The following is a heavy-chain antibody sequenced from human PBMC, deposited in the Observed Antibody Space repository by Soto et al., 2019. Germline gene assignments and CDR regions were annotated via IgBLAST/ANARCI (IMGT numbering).Heavy chain of an antibody. CDR3: ARGRSDYYDSSGYHDY. CDR2: ISYDGSNK. J-gene: IGHJ4*02. CDR1: GFTFSSYA. D-gene: IGHD3-22*01. Sequence: QVQLVESGGGVVQPGRSLRLSCAASGFTFSSYAMHWVRQAPGKGLEWVAVISYDGSNKYYADSVKGRFTISRDNSKNTLYLQMNILRAEDTAVYYCARGRSDYYDSSGYHDYWGQGTLVTVSS. V-gene: IGHV3-30-3*01.